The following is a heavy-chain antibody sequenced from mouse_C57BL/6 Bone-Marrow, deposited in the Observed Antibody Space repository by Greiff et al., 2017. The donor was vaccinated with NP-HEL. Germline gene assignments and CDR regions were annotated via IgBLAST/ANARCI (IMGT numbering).Heavy chain of an antibody. CDR1: GYTFTDYY. J-gene: IGHJ4*01. D-gene: IGHD1-1*01. CDR3: ARCLSPSYYGSRNYAMDY. CDR2: INPNNGGT. Sequence: EVQLQQSGPELVKPGASVKISCKASGYTFTDYYMNWVKQSHGKSLEWIGDINPNNGGTSYNQKFKGKATLTVDKSSSTAYMELRSLTSEDSAVYYCARCLSPSYYGSRNYAMDYWGQGTSVTVSS. V-gene: IGHV1-26*01.